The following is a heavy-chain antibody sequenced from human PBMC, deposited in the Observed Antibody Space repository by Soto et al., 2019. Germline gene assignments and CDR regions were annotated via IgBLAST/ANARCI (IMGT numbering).Heavy chain of an antibody. CDR1: GGSISSSNW. D-gene: IGHD3-3*01. J-gene: IGHJ4*02. CDR3: ARHPQRITIAAN. CDR2: IYHSGST. V-gene: IGHV4-4*02. Sequence: SETLSLTCAVCGGSISSSNWWSWVRQPPGKGLEWIGEIYHSGSTNYNPSLKSRVTISVDTSKNQFSLKLSSVTAADTAVYYCARHPQRITIAANWGQGTLVSGS.